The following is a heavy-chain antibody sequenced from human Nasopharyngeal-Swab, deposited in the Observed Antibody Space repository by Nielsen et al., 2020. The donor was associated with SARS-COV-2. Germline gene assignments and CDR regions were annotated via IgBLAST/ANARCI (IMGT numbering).Heavy chain of an antibody. CDR2: INHSGST. Sequence: WIRQPPGKGPEWIGEINHSGSTNYNPSLKSRVTISVDTSKNQFSLKLSSVTAADTAVYYCARGIRPGPRATRGRYFDYWGQGTLVTVSS. J-gene: IGHJ4*02. V-gene: IGHV4-34*01. CDR3: ARGIRPGPRATRGRYFDY. D-gene: IGHD1-26*01.